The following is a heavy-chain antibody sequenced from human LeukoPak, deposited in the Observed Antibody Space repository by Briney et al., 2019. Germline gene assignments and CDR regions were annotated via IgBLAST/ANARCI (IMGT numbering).Heavy chain of an antibody. CDR3: ARAVVVTASIDY. CDR1: GFIFSTYV. J-gene: IGHJ4*02. Sequence: GGSLRLSCAASGFIFSTYVMSWVRQAPGKGLEWVAVISYDGSNKYYADSVKGRFTISRDNSKNTLYLQMNSLRAEDTAVYYCARAVVVTASIDYWGQGTLVTVSS. V-gene: IGHV3-30-3*01. CDR2: ISYDGSNK. D-gene: IGHD2-21*02.